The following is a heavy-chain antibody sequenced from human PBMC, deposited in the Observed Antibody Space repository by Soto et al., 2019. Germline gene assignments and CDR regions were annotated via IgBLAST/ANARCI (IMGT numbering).Heavy chain of an antibody. CDR3: ARGHYYGSGSYAFDI. CDR1: GFTFSSYD. Sequence: GSLSLSCAASGFTFSSYDMHWVRQATGKGLEWVSAIGTAGDTYYPGSVKGRFTISRENAKNSLYLQMNSLRAGDTAVYYCARGHYYGSGSYAFDIWGQGTMVTVSS. CDR2: IGTAGDT. D-gene: IGHD3-10*01. V-gene: IGHV3-13*01. J-gene: IGHJ3*02.